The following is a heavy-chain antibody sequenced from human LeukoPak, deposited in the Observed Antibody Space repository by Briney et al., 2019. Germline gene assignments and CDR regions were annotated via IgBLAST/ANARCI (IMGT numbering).Heavy chain of an antibody. CDR1: GGSISSSSYY. Sequence: NASETLSLTCTVSGGSISSSSYYWGWIRQPPGKGLEWIGSIYYSGSTYYNPSLKSRVTISVDTSKNQFSLKLSSVTAADTAVYYCARDSQFGSGMFGWGQGTLVTVSS. D-gene: IGHD3-10*02. J-gene: IGHJ4*02. CDR2: IYYSGST. CDR3: ARDSQFGSGMFG. V-gene: IGHV4-39*07.